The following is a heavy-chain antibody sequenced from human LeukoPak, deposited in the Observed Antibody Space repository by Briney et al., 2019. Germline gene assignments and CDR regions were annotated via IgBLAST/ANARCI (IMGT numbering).Heavy chain of an antibody. J-gene: IGHJ5*02. D-gene: IGHD6-19*01. CDR2: IRYDGSNK. V-gene: IGHV3-30*02. CDR1: GFTFSSYG. CDR3: AKQGDDSSGWYRRGFDP. Sequence: QPGGSLRLSCAASGFTFSSYGMHWVRQAPGKGLEWVTFIRYDGSNKYYADSVKGRFTISRDNSKNTLYLQMNSLRAGDTAVYYCAKQGDDSSGWYRRGFDPWGQGTLVTVSS.